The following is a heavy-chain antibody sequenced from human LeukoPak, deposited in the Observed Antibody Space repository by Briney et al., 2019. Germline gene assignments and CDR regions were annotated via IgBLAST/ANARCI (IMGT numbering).Heavy chain of an antibody. CDR3: ARIPGPTKYYYGSGSYLN. CDR2: INSDGSST. Sequence: GGSLRLSCAASGFTFSSYWMHWVRQAPGKGLVWVSRINSDGSSTSYADSVKGRFTISRDNAKNSLYLQMNSLRAEDTAVYYCARIPGPTKYYYGSGSYLNWGQGTLVTVSS. CDR1: GFTFSSYW. J-gene: IGHJ4*02. V-gene: IGHV3-74*01. D-gene: IGHD3-10*01.